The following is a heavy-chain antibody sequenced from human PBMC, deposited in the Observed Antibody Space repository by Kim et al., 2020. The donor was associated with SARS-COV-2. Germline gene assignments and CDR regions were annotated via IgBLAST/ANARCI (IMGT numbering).Heavy chain of an antibody. CDR2: IYSGGST. D-gene: IGHD6-13*01. Sequence: GGSLRLSCAASGFTVSSNYMSWVRQAPGKGLEWVSVIYSGGSTYYADSVKGRFTISRDNSKNTLYLQMNSLRAEDTAVYYCARSPSFPGYSSRWYYYYGMDVWGQGTTVTVSS. CDR1: GFTVSSNY. CDR3: ARSPSFPGYSSRWYYYYGMDV. V-gene: IGHV3-66*01. J-gene: IGHJ6*02.